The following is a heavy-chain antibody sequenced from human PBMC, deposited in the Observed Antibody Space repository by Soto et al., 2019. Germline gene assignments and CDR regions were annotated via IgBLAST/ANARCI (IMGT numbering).Heavy chain of an antibody. J-gene: IGHJ3*01. D-gene: IGHD3-3*01. Sequence: EEELVESGGGFVKPGGSLTLSCAASGFPFDKAWMNWVRQAPGKGLEWVGRIKSKTDGGTADFAAPVKGRFAISRDDSKDTLYLQMSSLKTGDTGVYYCTTGAENRHYDPWRNDAFDVWGQGTMVTVSS. CDR2: IKSKTDGGTA. CDR3: TTGAENRHYDPWRNDAFDV. CDR1: GFPFDKAW. V-gene: IGHV3-15*07.